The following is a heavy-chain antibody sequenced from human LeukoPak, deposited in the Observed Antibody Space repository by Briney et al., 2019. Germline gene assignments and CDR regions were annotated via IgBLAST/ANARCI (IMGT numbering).Heavy chain of an antibody. J-gene: IGHJ4*02. Sequence: SVKVSCKASGGTFSSYAISWVRQAPGQGLEWMGGIIPIFGTANYAQEFQGRVTITADESTSTAYMELSSLRSEDTAVYYCARGPRRDGYNGAYWGQGTLVTVSS. CDR2: IIPIFGTA. V-gene: IGHV1-69*13. CDR1: GGTFSSYA. D-gene: IGHD5-24*01. CDR3: ARGPRRDGYNGAY.